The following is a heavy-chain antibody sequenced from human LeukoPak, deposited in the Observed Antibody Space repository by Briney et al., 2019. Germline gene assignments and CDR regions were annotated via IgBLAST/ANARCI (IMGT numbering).Heavy chain of an antibody. V-gene: IGHV3-7*01. CDR2: MNGDGSVK. CDR3: ATYTHWVAGDV. J-gene: IGHJ6*02. CDR1: GFIFSKSW. Sequence: GGPLRLSCAASGFIFSKSWMSWVRQAPGKGLEWVANMNGDGSVKDYVDSVKGRFTISRDNARQSLYLQMSDLRAEDTAVYYCATYTHWVAGDVWGQGTTVTVSS. D-gene: IGHD3-16*01.